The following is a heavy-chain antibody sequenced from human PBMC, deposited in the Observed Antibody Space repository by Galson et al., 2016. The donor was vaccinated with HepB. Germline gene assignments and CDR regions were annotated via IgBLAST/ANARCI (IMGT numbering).Heavy chain of an antibody. Sequence: SLRLSCAVSGFTFSTYWMSWVRQAPGRGLEWVANIKQDGSEKYYVDSVKGRFTISRDDAKKSMFLEMTSLRAEDTAVYFCARAGYDSGGYYTNWYFDLWGRGTLVTVSS. V-gene: IGHV3-7*03. J-gene: IGHJ2*01. CDR1: GFTFSTYW. CDR3: ARAGYDSGGYYTNWYFDL. CDR2: IKQDGSEK. D-gene: IGHD3-22*01.